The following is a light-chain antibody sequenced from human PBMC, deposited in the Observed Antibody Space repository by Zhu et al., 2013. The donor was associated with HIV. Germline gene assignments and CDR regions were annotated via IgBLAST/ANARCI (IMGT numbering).Light chain of an antibody. CDR2: SDN. Sequence: QSVLTQPPSASGTPGQRVTISCSGTSSNIGSNTVNWYQQLPGTAPKLLIYSDNQRSSGVPDRFSGSKSGTSASLAISGLRSEDEADYYCAAWDDSLSGVVFGGGTKLTVL. CDR3: AAWDDSLSGVV. V-gene: IGLV1-44*01. J-gene: IGLJ2*01. CDR1: SSNIGSNT.